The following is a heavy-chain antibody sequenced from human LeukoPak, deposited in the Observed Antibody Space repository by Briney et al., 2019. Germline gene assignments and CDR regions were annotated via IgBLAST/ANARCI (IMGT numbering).Heavy chain of an antibody. Sequence: GASVKVSCKASRYTFSTYLMYWVRQAPGQGVEWMGIINPNGGPTTYAQKFQGTITITRGMSTSTVYMALSSLTFGDPAIYYCRRASRGSGAIHYWGEGTLLTVSS. V-gene: IGHV1-46*01. D-gene: IGHD3-10*01. CDR1: RYTFSTYL. J-gene: IGHJ4*02. CDR2: INPNGGPT. CDR3: RRASRGSGAIHY.